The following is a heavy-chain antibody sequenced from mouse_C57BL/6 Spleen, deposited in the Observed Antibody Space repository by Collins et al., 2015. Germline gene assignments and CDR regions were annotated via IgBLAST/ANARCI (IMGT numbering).Heavy chain of an antibody. Sequence: EVQLQQSGPVLVKPGASVKMSCKASGYTFTDYYMNWVKQSHGKSLEWIGVINPYNGGTSYNQKFKGKATLTVDKSSSTAYMELNSLTSEDSAVYYCARGRGNYGGYYFDYWGQGTTLTVSS. CDR3: ARGRGNYGGYYFDY. D-gene: IGHD2-1*01. V-gene: IGHV1-19*01. CDR2: INPYNGGT. CDR1: GYTFTDYY. J-gene: IGHJ2*01.